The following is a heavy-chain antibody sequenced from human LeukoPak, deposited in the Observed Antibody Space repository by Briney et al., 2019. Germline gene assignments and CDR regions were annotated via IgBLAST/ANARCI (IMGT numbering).Heavy chain of an antibody. J-gene: IGHJ4*02. CDR3: ARDLEVVPAFSFDY. D-gene: IGHD2-2*01. CDR1: GYTFTSYY. CDR2: INPSGSST. Sequence: GVSVKDSCKASGYTFTSYYMHWVRQAPGQGLEWMGIINPSGSSTSYAQKFQGRVTMTRATSTSTVYMELSSLRSEDTAVYYCARDLEVVPAFSFDYWGQGTLVTVSS. V-gene: IGHV1-46*01.